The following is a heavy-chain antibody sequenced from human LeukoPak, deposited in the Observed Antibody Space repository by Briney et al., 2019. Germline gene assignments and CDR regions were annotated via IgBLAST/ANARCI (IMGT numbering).Heavy chain of an antibody. Sequence: GGSLRLSCAASGFTVSSNYMSWVRQAPGKGLEWVSVIYSGGSTYYADSVKGRFTISRDNSKNTLYLQMNSLRAEDTAVYYCARDPRSKYSSGWSTAWGQGTLVTVSS. V-gene: IGHV3-53*01. J-gene: IGHJ5*02. D-gene: IGHD6-19*01. CDR1: GFTVSSNY. CDR3: ARDPRSKYSSGWSTA. CDR2: IYSGGST.